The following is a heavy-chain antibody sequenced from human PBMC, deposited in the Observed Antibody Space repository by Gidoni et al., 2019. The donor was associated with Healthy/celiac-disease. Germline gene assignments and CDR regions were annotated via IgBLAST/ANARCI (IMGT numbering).Heavy chain of an antibody. J-gene: IGHJ6*03. V-gene: IGHV1-69*01. D-gene: IGHD1-26*01. Sequence: QVQLVQSGAEVKKPGSSVKVSCKASGCTFSSYAISWVRQVPGKGLEWMGGIIPSDGKANYGQKFQGRVTITADESTSTAYMELSSLRAEDTAVYYCARSLKEPRPIYYYDYMDVWGKGTTVTVSS. CDR3: ARSLKEPRPIYYYDYMDV. CDR2: IIPSDGKA. CDR1: GCTFSSYA.